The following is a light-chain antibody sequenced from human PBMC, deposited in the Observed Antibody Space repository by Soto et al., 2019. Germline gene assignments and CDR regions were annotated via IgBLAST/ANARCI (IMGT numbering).Light chain of an antibody. CDR3: SSYTRTSTYV. CDR2: DVT. V-gene: IGLV2-14*01. J-gene: IGLJ1*01. Sequence: QSALTQPASVSGSPGQSITISCTGTSSVVGAYNYVSWYQQHPGKAPKLMIYDVTSRPSGVSNRFSGSKSGNTASLTISGLQAEDEADYYCSSYTRTSTYVFGAGTKVTVL. CDR1: SSVVGAYNY.